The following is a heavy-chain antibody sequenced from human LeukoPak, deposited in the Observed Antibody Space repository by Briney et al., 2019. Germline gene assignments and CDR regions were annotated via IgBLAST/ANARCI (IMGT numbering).Heavy chain of an antibody. J-gene: IGHJ4*02. Sequence: GGSLRLSCAASGFTFSSYEMSWVRQAPGKGLEWVSYISSSGSTIYYADSVKGRFTISRDNAKNSLYLQMNSLRAEDTAVYYCARAQNYYGSGGYFDYWGQGTLVTVSS. CDR1: GFTFSSYE. CDR2: ISSSGSTI. V-gene: IGHV3-48*03. CDR3: ARAQNYYGSGGYFDY. D-gene: IGHD3-10*01.